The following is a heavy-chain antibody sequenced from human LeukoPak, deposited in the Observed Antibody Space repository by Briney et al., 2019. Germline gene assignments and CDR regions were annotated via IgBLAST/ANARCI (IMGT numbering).Heavy chain of an antibody. Sequence: PGGSLRLSCAASGFTFSRYDMHWVRQATGKGLEWVSGIGAAGGTYYAGSVKGRFTISRGNAKKSLYLQMNSLTAGHTAVYYCPGAGSATQWRAFDFWGQGDLVPVFS. CDR2: IGAAGGT. J-gene: IGHJ4*02. D-gene: IGHD6-19*01. CDR3: PGAGSATQWRAFDF. V-gene: IGHV3-13*01. CDR1: GFTFSRYD.